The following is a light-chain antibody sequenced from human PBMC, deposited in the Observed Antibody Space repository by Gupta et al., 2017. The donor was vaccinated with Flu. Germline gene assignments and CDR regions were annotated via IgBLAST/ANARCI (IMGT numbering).Light chain of an antibody. CDR2: DAS. CDR1: QSVSHY. V-gene: IGKV3-11*01. Sequence: ERATLSCRASQSVSHYLAGYQQKPGQAPRLLIYDASTRATGIPARFSGSGSGTDFTLTISSLESEDFAVYYCQQRSNRPPYTFGQGTKLQIK. J-gene: IGKJ2*01. CDR3: QQRSNRPPYT.